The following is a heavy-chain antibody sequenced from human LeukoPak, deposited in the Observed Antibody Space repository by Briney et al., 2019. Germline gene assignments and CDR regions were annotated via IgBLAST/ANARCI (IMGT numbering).Heavy chain of an antibody. D-gene: IGHD2-2*01. Sequence: PGGSLRLSCAASGFTSSSYWMSWVRQAPGKWLEWVANIKQDGSEKYYVDSVKGRFTISRDNAKNSLYLQMSSLRAEDTAVYYCARDLRVDCSSTSCYFADAFDIWGQGTMVTVSS. CDR2: IKQDGSEK. J-gene: IGHJ3*02. V-gene: IGHV3-7*01. CDR1: GFTSSSYW. CDR3: ARDLRVDCSSTSCYFADAFDI.